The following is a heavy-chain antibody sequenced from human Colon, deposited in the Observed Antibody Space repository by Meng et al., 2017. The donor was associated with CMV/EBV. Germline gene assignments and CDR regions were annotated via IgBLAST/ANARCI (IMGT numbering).Heavy chain of an antibody. CDR1: GGSISITSYY. V-gene: IGHV4-39*07. J-gene: IGHJ6*02. CDR3: ARGLPYCSSTSCPDRYYYGMDV. Sequence: GSLRLSCTVSGGSISITSYYWAWIRQSPGEGLDWIGEINHSGSTNDNPSLKSRVTISVDTSKNQFSLKLSSVTAADTAVYYCARGLPYCSSTSCPDRYYYGMDVWGQGTTVTVSS. D-gene: IGHD2-2*01. CDR2: INHSGST.